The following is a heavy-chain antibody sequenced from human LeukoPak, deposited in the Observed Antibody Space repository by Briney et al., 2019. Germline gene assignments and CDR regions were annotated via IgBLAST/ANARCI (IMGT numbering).Heavy chain of an antibody. D-gene: IGHD3-22*01. CDR1: GGSFSGYY. J-gene: IGHJ4*02. CDR3: ARKKIYTMIVVVITKGSYYFDY. V-gene: IGHV4-34*01. CDR2: INHSGST. Sequence: PSETLSLTCAVYGGSFSGYYWSWIRQPPGKGLEWIGEINHSGSTNYNPSLKSRVTISVDTSKNQFSLKLSSVTAADTAVYYCARKKIYTMIVVVITKGSYYFDYWGQGTLVTVSS.